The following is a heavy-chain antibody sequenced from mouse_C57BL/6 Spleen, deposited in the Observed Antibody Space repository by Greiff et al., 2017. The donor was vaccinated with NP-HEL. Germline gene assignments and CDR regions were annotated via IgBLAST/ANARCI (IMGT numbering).Heavy chain of an antibody. D-gene: IGHD2-4*01. CDR2: IDPSDSYT. CDR1: GYTFTSYW. V-gene: IGHV1-50*01. J-gene: IGHJ2*01. CDR3: ARWRGYDYDGGY. Sequence: VQLQQPGAELVKPGASVKLSCKASGYTFTSYWMQWVKQSPGQGLEWIGEIDPSDSYTNYNQQFKGKATLPVDTSSSTAYMQLSSLTSEDSAVYYCARWRGYDYDGGYWGQGTTLTVSS.